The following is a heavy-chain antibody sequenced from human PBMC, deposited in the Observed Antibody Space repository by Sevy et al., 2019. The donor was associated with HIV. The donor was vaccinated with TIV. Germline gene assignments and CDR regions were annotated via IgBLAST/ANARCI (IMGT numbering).Heavy chain of an antibody. V-gene: IGHV3-30*04. Sequence: GGSLRLSCAASGFTFSRYALHWVRQAPGKGLEWVAVISYDGSNKYSAHSVKGRFTISRDNSKNTLNLQMNSLRGEDTAVYYCARITQGGTIFSGMDVWGQGTTVTVSS. J-gene: IGHJ6*02. CDR1: GFTFSRYA. D-gene: IGHD3-9*01. CDR3: ARITQGGTIFSGMDV. CDR2: ISYDGSNK.